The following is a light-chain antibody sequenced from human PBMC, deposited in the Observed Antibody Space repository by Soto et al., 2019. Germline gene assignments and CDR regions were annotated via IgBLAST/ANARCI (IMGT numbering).Light chain of an antibody. CDR1: QSISSW. J-gene: IGKJ1*01. V-gene: IGKV1-5*01. Sequence: DIQMTQSPSTLSASVGDRVTITCRASQSISSWLAWYQQKPGKAPKLLIYDASSLESGVPSRFSGSGSGTEFTLTIRRLEPEDFAVYYCQQYGSSPPWTSAHGTKVDIK. CDR2: DAS. CDR3: QQYGSSPPWT.